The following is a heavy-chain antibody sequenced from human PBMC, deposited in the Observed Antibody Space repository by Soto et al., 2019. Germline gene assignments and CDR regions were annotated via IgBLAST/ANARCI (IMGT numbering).Heavy chain of an antibody. CDR1: GFAFSSYG. V-gene: IGHV3-30*03. CDR2: ISYDGSLQ. J-gene: IGHJ4*02. CDR3: VSDGGYGHASVPYS. Sequence: QAQLVESGGGVVQPGRSLRLSCAASGFAFSSYGMHWVRQAPGTGLEWVAVISYDGSLQPYADSVKGRFTISRDNSKNAVMTQMISLRAEDTAVYYGVSDGGYGHASVPYSWGQGTLVSVSS. D-gene: IGHD5-18*01.